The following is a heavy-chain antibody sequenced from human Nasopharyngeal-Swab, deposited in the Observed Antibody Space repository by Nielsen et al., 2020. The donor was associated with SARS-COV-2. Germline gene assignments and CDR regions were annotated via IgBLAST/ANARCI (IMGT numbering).Heavy chain of an antibody. CDR3: ARNPPGIAVAGYYSYYGMDV. CDR1: GFTFSSYE. CDR2: ISSSGSTI. Sequence: GESLKISCAASGFTFSSYEMNWVRQAPGKGLEWVSYISSSGSTIYYADSVKGRFTISRDNAKNSLYLQMNSLRAEDTAVYYCARNPPGIAVAGYYSYYGMDVWGQGTTVTVSS. J-gene: IGHJ6*02. V-gene: IGHV3-48*03. D-gene: IGHD6-19*01.